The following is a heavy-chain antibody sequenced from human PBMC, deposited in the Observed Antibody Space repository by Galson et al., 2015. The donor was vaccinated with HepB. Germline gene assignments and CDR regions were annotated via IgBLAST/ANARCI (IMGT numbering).Heavy chain of an antibody. CDR3: AKGYSKIWFSGLGY. V-gene: IGHV3-53*01. Sequence: SLRLSCAASGFIVSSKYMSWVRQAPGKGLEWVSVIYSGGDTYYADYVKGRFTISRDNSKNTVYLQMNSLRAEDTAMYYCAKGYSKIWFSGLGYWGQGTLVTVSS. CDR2: IYSGGDT. D-gene: IGHD5-12*01. CDR1: GFIVSSKY. J-gene: IGHJ4*02.